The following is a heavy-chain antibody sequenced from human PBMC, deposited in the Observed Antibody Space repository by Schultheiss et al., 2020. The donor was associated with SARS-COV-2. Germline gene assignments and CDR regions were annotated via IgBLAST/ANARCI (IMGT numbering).Heavy chain of an antibody. D-gene: IGHD2-2*01. CDR3: ARDRIPDSRWDV. Sequence: ASVKVSCKASGYTFTGYYMHWVRQAPGQGLEWMGWINPNSGGTNYAQKFQGRVTMTRDTSISTAYMELSRLRSDDTAVYYCARDRIPDSRWDVWGKGTTVTVSS. J-gene: IGHJ6*04. V-gene: IGHV1-2*02. CDR2: INPNSGGT. CDR1: GYTFTGYY.